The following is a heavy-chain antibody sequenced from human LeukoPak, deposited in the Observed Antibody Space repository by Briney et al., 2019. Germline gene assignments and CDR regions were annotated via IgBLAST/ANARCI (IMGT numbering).Heavy chain of an antibody. CDR1: GGSISSSSYY. D-gene: IGHD6-13*01. CDR2: IYYSGST. Sequence: SETLSLTCTVSGGSISSSSYYWGWIRQPPGKGLEWIGSIYYSGSTYYNPSLKSRVTISVDTSKNQFPLKLSSVTAADTAVYYCARGGGSSWFYYYYMDVWGKGTTVTVSS. V-gene: IGHV4-39*06. CDR3: ARGGGSSWFYYYYMDV. J-gene: IGHJ6*03.